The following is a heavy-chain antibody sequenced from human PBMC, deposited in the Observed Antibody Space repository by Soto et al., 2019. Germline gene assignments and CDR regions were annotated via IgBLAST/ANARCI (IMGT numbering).Heavy chain of an antibody. CDR2: INWIGGST. J-gene: IGHJ4*02. D-gene: IGHD3-16*01. CDR1: GFIFGAHA. CDR3: ARHGGTPDLYFDY. V-gene: IGHV3-20*04. Sequence: SGGSLRLSCAASGFIFGAHAMSWVRQAPGKGLEWVSAINWIGGSTNYADSMKGRFTISRDNAKNSLYLQISSLRAEDTALYYCARHGGTPDLYFDYWGQGTPVTVSS.